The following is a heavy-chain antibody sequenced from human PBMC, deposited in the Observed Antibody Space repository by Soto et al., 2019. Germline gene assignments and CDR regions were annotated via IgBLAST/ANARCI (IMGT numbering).Heavy chain of an antibody. Sequence: SGPTLVNPTQTLTLTCTFSGFSLSTSGMCVSWIRQPPGKALEWLALIDWDDDKYYSTSLKTRLTISKDTSKNQVVLTMTNMDPVDTATYYCAHSLGLGYSSGSYFDYWGQGTLVTVSS. V-gene: IGHV2-70*12. J-gene: IGHJ4*02. CDR2: IDWDDDK. CDR3: AHSLGLGYSSGSYFDY. D-gene: IGHD6-19*01. CDR1: GFSLSTSGMC.